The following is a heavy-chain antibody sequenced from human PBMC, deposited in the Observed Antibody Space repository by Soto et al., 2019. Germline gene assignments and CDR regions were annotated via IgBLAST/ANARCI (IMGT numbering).Heavy chain of an antibody. CDR3: ARDRHYYGSGSYYLDYFDY. D-gene: IGHD3-10*01. CDR2: TYYRSKWYN. V-gene: IGHV6-1*01. CDR1: GDSVSSNSAA. Sequence: PSQTLSLTCAISGDSVSSNSAAWNWIRQSPSRGLEWLGRTYYRSKWYNDYAVSVKSRITINPDTSKNQFSLQLNSVTPEDTAVYYCARDRHYYGSGSYYLDYFDYWCQGTLVTVSS. J-gene: IGHJ4*02.